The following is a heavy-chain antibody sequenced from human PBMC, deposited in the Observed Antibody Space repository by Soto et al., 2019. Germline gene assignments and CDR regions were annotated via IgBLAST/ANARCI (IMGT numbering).Heavy chain of an antibody. D-gene: IGHD6-6*01. J-gene: IGHJ4*02. V-gene: IGHV3-21*01. CDR3: ARDGHSSSSGAIDY. Sequence: VQLVESGGGLVKPGGSLRLSCAASGFTFSSYSMNWVRQAPGKGLEWVSSISSSSSYIYYADSVKGRFTISRDNAKNSLYLQMNSLRAEDTAVYYCARDGHSSSSGAIDYWGQGTLVTVSS. CDR1: GFTFSSYS. CDR2: ISSSSSYI.